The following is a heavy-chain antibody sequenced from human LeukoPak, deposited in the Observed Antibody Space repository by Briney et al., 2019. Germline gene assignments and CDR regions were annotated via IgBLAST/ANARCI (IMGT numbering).Heavy chain of an antibody. D-gene: IGHD5-18*01. CDR1: GGTFSSYA. Sequence: SVKVSCKASGGTFSSYAISWVRQAPGQGLEWMGGIIPIFGTANYAQKFQGRVTITTDESTSTAYMELSSLRSEDTAVYYCARIPWGYSYGPRDYWGQGTLVTVSS. CDR2: IIPIFGTA. J-gene: IGHJ4*02. CDR3: ARIPWGYSYGPRDY. V-gene: IGHV1-69*05.